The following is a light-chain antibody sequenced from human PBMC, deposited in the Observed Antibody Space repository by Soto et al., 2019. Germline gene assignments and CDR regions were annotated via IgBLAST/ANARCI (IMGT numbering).Light chain of an antibody. Sequence: QSVLTQPASVSGSPGQSTTISCAGTSSDIGGYNYVSWYQQHPGKAPKVMIYEVSNRPSGVSNRFSGSKSGNTASLTISGLQAEDEADYYCSSYTSSSTLYVFGSGTKVTV. V-gene: IGLV2-14*01. J-gene: IGLJ1*01. CDR1: SSDIGGYNY. CDR2: EVS. CDR3: SSYTSSSTLYV.